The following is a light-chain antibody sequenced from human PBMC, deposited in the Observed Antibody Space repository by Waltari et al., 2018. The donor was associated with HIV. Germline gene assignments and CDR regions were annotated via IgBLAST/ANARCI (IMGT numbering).Light chain of an antibody. V-gene: IGLV1-40*01. CDR2: SDT. CDR1: TSNPGAGHD. Sequence: QSVLRQQPSVYGAPGKRVTLHCGGSTSNPGAGHDVPWYQHVPCTGPKPLIYSDTKRPSGVPDRFSGSKSGTSGFLAITGLQADDEAYYYCQSYDRGLSGPVFGGGTKLTVL. J-gene: IGLJ2*01. CDR3: QSYDRGLSGPV.